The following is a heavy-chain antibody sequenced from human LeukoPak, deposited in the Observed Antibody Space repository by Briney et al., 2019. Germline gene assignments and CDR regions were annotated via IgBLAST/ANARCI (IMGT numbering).Heavy chain of an antibody. J-gene: IGHJ6*03. CDR2: INTNTGNP. V-gene: IGHV7-4-1*02. CDR3: ARDRGGGGFWSGYYPFNRYYYYYYYMDV. D-gene: IGHD3-3*01. CDR1: GYTFTSYA. Sequence: GASVKVSCKASGYTFTSYAMNWVRQAPGQGLEWMGWINTNTGNPTYAQGFTGRFVFSLDPSVSTAYLQISSLKAEDTAVFFFARDRGGGGFWSGYYPFNRYYYYYYYMDVWGKGTTVTVSS.